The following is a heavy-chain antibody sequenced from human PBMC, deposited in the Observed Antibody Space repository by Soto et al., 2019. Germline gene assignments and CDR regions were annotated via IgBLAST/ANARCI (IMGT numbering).Heavy chain of an antibody. D-gene: IGHD2-2*01. CDR2: IIPIFGTA. V-gene: IGHV1-69*12. J-gene: IGHJ6*02. CDR3: ARHVPAAGYYYGMDV. CDR1: GGTFSSYA. Sequence: QVQLVQSGAEVKKPGSSVKVSCKASGGTFSSYAISWVRQAPGQGLEWMGGIIPIFGTANYAQKFQGRVMITADESTSTAYRELSSLRSEDTAVYYCARHVPAAGYYYGMDVWGQGTTVTFSS.